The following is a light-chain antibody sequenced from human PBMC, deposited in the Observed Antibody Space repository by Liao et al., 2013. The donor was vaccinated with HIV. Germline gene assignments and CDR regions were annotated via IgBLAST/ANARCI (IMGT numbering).Light chain of an antibody. Sequence: SYELTQPPSVSVSPGQTASITCSGDKLGDRYACWYQQKPGQSPVLVIYQGSKRPSGIPERFSGSNSGTTATLTISGTQPTDEADYYCQAWDRNTAIFGRGTKLTVL. CDR1: KLGDRY. CDR2: QGS. J-gene: IGLJ2*01. V-gene: IGLV3-1*01. CDR3: QAWDRNTAI.